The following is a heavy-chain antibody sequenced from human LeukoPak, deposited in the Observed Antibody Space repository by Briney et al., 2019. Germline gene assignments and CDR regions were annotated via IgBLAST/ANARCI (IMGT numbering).Heavy chain of an antibody. Sequence: ASVTVSCKASGYTFTSYGISWVRQAPGQGLEWMGWISAYNGNTNYAQKLQGRDTMTTDTSTSTAYMELRSLRSDDTAVYYCAREYGYSSGWYHLDPWGQGTLVTVSS. J-gene: IGHJ5*02. D-gene: IGHD6-19*01. CDR3: AREYGYSSGWYHLDP. V-gene: IGHV1-18*01. CDR1: GYTFTSYG. CDR2: ISAYNGNT.